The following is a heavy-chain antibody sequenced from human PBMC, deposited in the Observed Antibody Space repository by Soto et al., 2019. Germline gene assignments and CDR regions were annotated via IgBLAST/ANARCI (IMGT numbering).Heavy chain of an antibody. V-gene: IGHV3-23*01. CDR3: TRDAISMVRGTDNWFDP. J-gene: IGHJ5*02. D-gene: IGHD3-10*01. CDR1: PLNYNNYA. CDR2: ISGNGIST. Sequence: GVTIRLPFSLSPLNYNNYAKTSLRNDQQKGLEWVSAISGNGISTYYADSVRGRFTISRDNSENTLFLQMNRLRADDTAVYYCTRDAISMVRGTDNWFDPWGQGTLVTSPQ.